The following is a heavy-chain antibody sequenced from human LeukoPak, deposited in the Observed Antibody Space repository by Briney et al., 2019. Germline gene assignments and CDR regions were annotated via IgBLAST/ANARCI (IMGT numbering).Heavy chain of an antibody. CDR1: GFTFSSYG. D-gene: IGHD2-2*01. J-gene: IGHJ2*01. V-gene: IGHV3-30*02. CDR3: AKDLVYCSSTSCYDDWYFDL. CDR2: IRYDGSNK. Sequence: PGGSLRLSCAASGFTFSSYGMHWVRQAPGKGLEWVAFIRYDGSNKYYVDSVKGRFTISRDNSKNTLYLQMNSLRVEDTAVYYCAKDLVYCSSTSCYDDWYFDLWGRGTPVTVSS.